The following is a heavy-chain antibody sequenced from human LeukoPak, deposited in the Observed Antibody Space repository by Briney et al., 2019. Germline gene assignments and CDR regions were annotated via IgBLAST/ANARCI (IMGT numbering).Heavy chain of an antibody. CDR3: ARGPPMTMVVTIGRFDP. CDR1: GYTFTSYD. V-gene: IGHV1-8*02. D-gene: IGHD4/OR15-4a*01. CDR2: MNPNSGNT. Sequence: ASVKVSCKASGYTFTSYDINWVRQATGQGLEWMGWMNPNSGNTGYAQKFQGRVTMTRNTSISTAYMELSSLRSEDTAVYYCARGPPMTMVVTIGRFDPWGQGTLVTVSS. J-gene: IGHJ5*02.